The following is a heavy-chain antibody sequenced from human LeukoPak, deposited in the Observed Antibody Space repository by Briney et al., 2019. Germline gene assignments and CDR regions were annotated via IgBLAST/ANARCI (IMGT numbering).Heavy chain of an antibody. D-gene: IGHD4-23*01. J-gene: IGHJ4*02. CDR1: GYTFTSYY. CDR3: ARPLTTVVTSLRY. Sequence: ASVKVSCKASGYTFTSYYMHWVRQAPGQGLEWSGIINPSGGSTSYAQKFQGRVTMTRDTSTSTVYMELSSLRSENTAVYYCARPLTTVVTSLRYWGQGTLVTVSS. CDR2: INPSGGST. V-gene: IGHV1-46*01.